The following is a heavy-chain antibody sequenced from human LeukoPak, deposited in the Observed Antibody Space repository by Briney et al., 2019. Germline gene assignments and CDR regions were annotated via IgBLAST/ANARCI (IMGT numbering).Heavy chain of an antibody. CDR2: INHSGST. CDR3: ARLRRRWLQFIDYFDY. V-gene: IGHV4-34*01. CDR1: GGSFSGYY. Sequence: SPSETLSLTCAVYGGSFSGYYWSWIRQPPGKGLEWIGEINHSGSTNYNPSLKSRVTISVDTSKNQFSLKLSSVTAADTAVYYCARLRRRWLQFIDYFDYWGQGTLVTVSS. J-gene: IGHJ4*02. D-gene: IGHD5-24*01.